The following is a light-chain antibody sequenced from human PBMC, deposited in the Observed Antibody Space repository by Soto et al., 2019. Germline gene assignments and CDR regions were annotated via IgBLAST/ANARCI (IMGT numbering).Light chain of an antibody. CDR3: QSYDSSLSGYV. Sequence: QSVLTQPPSVSEAPGQRVTISCTGSSSNIGAGYEEHWYQQVPGTAPILLIYENNNRPSWVPDRFSGSKSATSASLAITGLQAEDEAEYYCQSYDSSLSGYVFGTGTKLTVL. CDR1: SSNIGAGYE. CDR2: ENN. V-gene: IGLV1-40*01. J-gene: IGLJ1*01.